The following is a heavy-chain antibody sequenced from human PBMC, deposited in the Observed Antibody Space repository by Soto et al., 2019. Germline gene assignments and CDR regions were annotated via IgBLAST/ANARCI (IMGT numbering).Heavy chain of an antibody. J-gene: IGHJ5*02. CDR1: GFTFSNYY. D-gene: IGHD2-2*03. V-gene: IGHV3-23*01. CDR3: ASGGCPNCMDMVVDL. CDR2: ISGGGDST. Sequence: EVQLLESGGGLVQPGGSLRLSCAASGFTFSNYYLSWVRQIPGKGLEWVSAISGGGDSTSYADSVEGRFTMSRDNSKNFLYVQLNNMRAEEPAVYYCASGGCPNCMDMVVDLWGPGTLVTVSS.